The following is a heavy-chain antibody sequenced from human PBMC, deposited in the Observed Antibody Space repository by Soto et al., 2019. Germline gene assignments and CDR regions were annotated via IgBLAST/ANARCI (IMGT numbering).Heavy chain of an antibody. CDR1: GGTFSSYA. CDR2: IIPIFGTA. D-gene: IGHD3-3*01. Sequence: SVKVSCKASGGTFSSYAISWVRQAPGQGLEWMGGIIPIFGTANYAQKFQGRVTITADKSTSTAYMELSSLRSEDTAVYYCASPSPLRFLEWLLYPLDYWGQGALVTVSS. V-gene: IGHV1-69*06. J-gene: IGHJ4*02. CDR3: ASPSPLRFLEWLLYPLDY.